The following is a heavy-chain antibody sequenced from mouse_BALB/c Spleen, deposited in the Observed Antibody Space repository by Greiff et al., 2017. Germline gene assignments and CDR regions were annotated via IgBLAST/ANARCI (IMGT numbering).Heavy chain of an antibody. D-gene: IGHD1-1*01. V-gene: IGHV1-9*01. CDR1: GYTFSSYW. Sequence: VQLQESGAELMKPGASVKISCKATGYTFSSYWIEWVKQRPGHGLEWIGEILPGSGSTNYNEKFKGKATFTADTSSNTAYMQLSSLTSEDSAVYYCARITTVHYFDYWGQGTTLTVSS. J-gene: IGHJ2*01. CDR2: ILPGSGST. CDR3: ARITTVHYFDY.